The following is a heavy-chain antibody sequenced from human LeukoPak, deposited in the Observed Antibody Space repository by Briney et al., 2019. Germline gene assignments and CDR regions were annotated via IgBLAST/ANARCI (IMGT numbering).Heavy chain of an antibody. D-gene: IGHD6-13*01. Sequence: GGSLRLSCVASGFTFSSYSMNWVRQAPGKGLEWVSSISSSSSYIYYADSVKGRFTISRDNAKNSLYLQMNSLRAEDTAVYYCARCSSSWSYYFDYWGQGTLVTVSS. CDR3: ARCSSSWSYYFDY. CDR1: GFTFSSYS. V-gene: IGHV3-21*01. J-gene: IGHJ4*02. CDR2: ISSSSSYI.